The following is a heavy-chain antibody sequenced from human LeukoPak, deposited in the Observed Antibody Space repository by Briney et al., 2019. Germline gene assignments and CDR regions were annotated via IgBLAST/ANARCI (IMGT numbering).Heavy chain of an antibody. Sequence: GASVKVSCKASGYTFTGYYMHWVRQAPGQGLEWMGWINPNSGGTNYAQKFQGRVTMTRDTSISTAYMELSRLRSDDTAVYYCARVVWFGELDFDYWGQGTLVTVSS. D-gene: IGHD3-10*01. CDR2: INPNSGGT. V-gene: IGHV1-2*02. CDR3: ARVVWFGELDFDY. CDR1: GYTFTGYY. J-gene: IGHJ4*02.